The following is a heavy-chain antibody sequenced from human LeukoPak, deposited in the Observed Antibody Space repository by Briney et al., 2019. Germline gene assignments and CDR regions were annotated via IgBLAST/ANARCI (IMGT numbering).Heavy chain of an antibody. V-gene: IGHV3-30*03. Sequence: GGSLRLSCAASGLTGSHNYVSWVRQAPGKGLEWVAVISYDGSNIYYADSVKGRFTISRDNSKNTLYLQMNSLRAEDTAVYYCARDYSSGYYRTFDYWGQGTLVTVSS. J-gene: IGHJ4*02. D-gene: IGHD6-19*01. CDR1: GLTGSHNY. CDR2: ISYDGSNI. CDR3: ARDYSSGYYRTFDY.